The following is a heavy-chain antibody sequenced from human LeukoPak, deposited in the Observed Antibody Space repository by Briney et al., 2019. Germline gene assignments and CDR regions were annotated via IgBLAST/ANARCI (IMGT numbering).Heavy chain of an antibody. Sequence: GASVKVSCKASGYTFTSYGISWVRQAPGQGLEWMGWISAYNGNTNYAQKLQGRVTMTTDTSTSTAYVELRSLRSDDTAVYYCASQVGATAYDAFDIWGQGTLVTVSS. CDR1: GYTFTSYG. CDR3: ASQVGATAYDAFDI. V-gene: IGHV1-18*01. CDR2: ISAYNGNT. D-gene: IGHD1-26*01. J-gene: IGHJ3*02.